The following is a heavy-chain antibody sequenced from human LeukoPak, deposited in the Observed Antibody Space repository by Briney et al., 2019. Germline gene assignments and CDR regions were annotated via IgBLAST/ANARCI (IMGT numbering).Heavy chain of an antibody. Sequence: GGSLRLSCAASGFIFSSYGMNWVRQAPGKGLEWVSYISSSGSTIYYADSVKGRFTISRDNAKNSLYLQMNSLRAEDTAVYYCARDRHDYVWGSYRSFDYWGQGTLVTVSS. D-gene: IGHD3-16*02. CDR2: ISSSGSTI. CDR3: ARDRHDYVWGSYRSFDY. J-gene: IGHJ4*02. V-gene: IGHV3-48*03. CDR1: GFIFSSYG.